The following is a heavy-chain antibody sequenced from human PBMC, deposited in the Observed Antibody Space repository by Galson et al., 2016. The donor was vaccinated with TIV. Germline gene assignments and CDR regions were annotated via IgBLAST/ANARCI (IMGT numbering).Heavy chain of an antibody. CDR3: ARMSLLGALDV. V-gene: IGHV5-51*03. D-gene: IGHD3-16*01. CDR1: GYNFRSYW. J-gene: IGHJ3*01. CDR2: IFPNVSDI. Sequence: QSGAEVKKPGESLKISCKDSGYNFRSYWIAWVRQMPGKGFEWLGIIFPNVSDIRYSPSFRGLVIMSADKSTSTAYLQCSSLKASDTAMYYCARMSLLGALDVWGQGTMVIVSS.